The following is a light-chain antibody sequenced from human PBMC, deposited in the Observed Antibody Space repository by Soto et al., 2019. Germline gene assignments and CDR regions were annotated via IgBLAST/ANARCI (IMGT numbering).Light chain of an antibody. CDR2: VAS. CDR1: QNIINY. Sequence: DIQMTQSPSSLSASVGDRGTITCRASQNIINYLNWYQQKPGKAPQLLIYVASRLESGVPSRFSGSGSGTDFTLTISSLQPEDFATYYCQQSYNAPITFGQGTRLEI. CDR3: QQSYNAPIT. V-gene: IGKV1-39*01. J-gene: IGKJ5*01.